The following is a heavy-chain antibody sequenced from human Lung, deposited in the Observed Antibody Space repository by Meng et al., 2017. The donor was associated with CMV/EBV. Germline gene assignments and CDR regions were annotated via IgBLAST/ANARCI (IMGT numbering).Heavy chain of an antibody. Sequence: GESXKISCAASGFTFSRFWMHWVRQVPGKGLVWVSRISSDGITTTYADSVKGRFTISRDNTQNTLYLQMNSLRADDMAVYFCARGGADLDLWSGHYPLVWGQGXLVTVSS. CDR2: ISSDGITT. CDR1: GFTFSRFW. J-gene: IGHJ4*02. D-gene: IGHD3-3*01. CDR3: ARGGADLDLWSGHYPLV. V-gene: IGHV3-74*01.